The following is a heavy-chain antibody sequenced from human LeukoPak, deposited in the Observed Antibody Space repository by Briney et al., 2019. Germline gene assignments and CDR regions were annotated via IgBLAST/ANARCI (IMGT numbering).Heavy chain of an antibody. CDR2: IYSTGNT. V-gene: IGHV4-39*01. J-gene: IGHJ4*02. CDR1: GDSISTPSYY. Sequence: SETLSLTCSVSGDSISTPSYYWGWIRQPPGKGLEWIASIYSTGNTYFNPSFKSRVTISVDTSKNQFSLNMHSVTAADTAVYYCARHQLGRRKPFDYWGQGSLVTVSS. D-gene: IGHD1-1*01. CDR3: ARHQLGRRKPFDY.